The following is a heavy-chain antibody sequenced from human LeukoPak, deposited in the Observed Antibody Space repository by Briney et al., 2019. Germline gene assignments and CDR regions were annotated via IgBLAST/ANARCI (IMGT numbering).Heavy chain of an antibody. CDR3: ARDRQFRLHDP. CDR1: GFTFSDYY. Sequence: GGSLRLPCTASGFTFSDYYMSWIRQAPGKGLEWLSYISVGGNTVSYAESVKGRFTISRDNAKNSVFLQIDGLRVEDTAMYYCARDRQFRLHDPWGQGILVTVSS. V-gene: IGHV3-11*01. J-gene: IGHJ5*02. D-gene: IGHD3-16*01. CDR2: ISVGGNTV.